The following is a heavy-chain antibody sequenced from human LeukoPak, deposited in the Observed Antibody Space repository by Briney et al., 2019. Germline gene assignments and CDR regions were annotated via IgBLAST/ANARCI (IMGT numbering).Heavy chain of an antibody. Sequence: GASVKVSCKASGYTFTSYGISWVRQAPGQGLEWMGWISAYNGNTNYAQKLQGRVTMTTDTSTSTAYMELRSLRSDDTAVYYCARSDDFWSGYPGLYYGMDVWGQGTTVTVSS. D-gene: IGHD3-3*01. V-gene: IGHV1-18*01. CDR2: ISAYNGNT. CDR3: ARSDDFWSGYPGLYYGMDV. J-gene: IGHJ6*02. CDR1: GYTFTSYG.